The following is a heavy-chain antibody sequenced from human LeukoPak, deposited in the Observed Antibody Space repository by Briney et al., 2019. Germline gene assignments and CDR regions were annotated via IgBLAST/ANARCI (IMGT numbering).Heavy chain of an antibody. D-gene: IGHD4-17*01. J-gene: IGHJ6*03. Sequence: SQTLSLTRAISGDSVSSNSAAWNWIRQSPSRGLEWLGRTYYRSKWYNDYAVSVKSRITINPDTSKNQFSLKLSSVTAADTAVYYCARVTGTTVTTFHYYYYMDVWGKGTTVTISS. V-gene: IGHV6-1*01. CDR2: TYYRSKWYN. CDR3: ARVTGTTVTTFHYYYYMDV. CDR1: GDSVSSNSAA.